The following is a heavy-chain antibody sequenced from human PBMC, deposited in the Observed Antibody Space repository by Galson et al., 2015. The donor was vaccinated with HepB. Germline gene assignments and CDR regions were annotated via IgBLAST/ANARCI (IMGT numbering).Heavy chain of an antibody. Sequence: PALVKPTQTLTLTCTFSGFSHTTSGVGVGWIRQPPGKALEWLALIYWDDDKRYSPSLKSRLTITKDTSENQVVLEMTNMAPVDTATYYCARFGDYNPPDALNMWGQGTMVTVSS. CDR1: GFSHTTSGVG. V-gene: IGHV2-5*02. D-gene: IGHD4-17*01. CDR3: ARFGDYNPPDALNM. J-gene: IGHJ3*02. CDR2: IYWDDDK.